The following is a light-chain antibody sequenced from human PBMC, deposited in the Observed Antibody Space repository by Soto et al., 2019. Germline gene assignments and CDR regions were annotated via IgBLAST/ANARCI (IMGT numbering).Light chain of an antibody. CDR1: QSISNW. CDR3: QQANSLIPS. Sequence: DIQMTQSPSTLSGSVGDRVTITCRASQSISNWLAWYQQKPGTAPKLLIYAASSLQSGVPSRFSGSGSGTDFTLTISSLQPEDFATYYCQQANSLIPSFGQGTKVDIK. V-gene: IGKV1-12*01. J-gene: IGKJ1*01. CDR2: AAS.